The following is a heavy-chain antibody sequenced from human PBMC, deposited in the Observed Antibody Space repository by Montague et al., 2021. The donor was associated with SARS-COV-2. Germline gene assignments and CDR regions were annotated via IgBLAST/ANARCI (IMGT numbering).Heavy chain of an antibody. CDR1: GDSVAMNSAA. CDR3: ARTSASSDY. D-gene: IGHD1-26*01. V-gene: IGHV6-1*01. J-gene: IGHJ4*02. CDR2: TYYRSKWYN. Sequence: CAISGDSVAMNSAAWNWIRQSPSRDLEWLGRTYYRSKWYNDCAVSVKSRITINPDTSKNQISLQLNSVTPEDTAVYYCARTSASSDYWGQGTLVTVSS.